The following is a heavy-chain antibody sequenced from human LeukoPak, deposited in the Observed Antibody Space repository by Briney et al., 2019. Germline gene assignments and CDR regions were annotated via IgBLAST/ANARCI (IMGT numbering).Heavy chain of an antibody. J-gene: IGHJ5*02. V-gene: IGHV3-23*01. Sequence: PGGSLRLPRAASGFLFSNGWMSWVRPAPGKGLEWVSGLSVSGGSTYYADSVKGRITLSRDNSQNTLYLQMNSLRVENPGVYLLAEASRATLTTVINWLDGWGQGTPVTVSS. CDR3: AEASRATLTTVINWLDG. CDR2: LSVSGGST. D-gene: IGHD4-11*01. CDR1: GFLFSNGW.